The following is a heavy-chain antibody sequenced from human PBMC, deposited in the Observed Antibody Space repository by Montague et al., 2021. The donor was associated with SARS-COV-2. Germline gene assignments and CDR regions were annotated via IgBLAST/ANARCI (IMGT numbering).Heavy chain of an antibody. CDR1: GDSINSDTAF. V-gene: IGHV4-39*01. CDR3: ARHDHTDFGNPNWFDP. J-gene: IGHJ5*02. Sequence: SETRSLTCTVSGDSINSDTAFWGWVRQSPGKGLEWIGSMVYSGRNFYNGALRSRLTISVDTSKNQFSLELRAVTAADTGLYYCARHDHTDFGNPNWFDPWGQGPLVTVSS. CDR2: MVYSGRN. D-gene: IGHD5-18*01.